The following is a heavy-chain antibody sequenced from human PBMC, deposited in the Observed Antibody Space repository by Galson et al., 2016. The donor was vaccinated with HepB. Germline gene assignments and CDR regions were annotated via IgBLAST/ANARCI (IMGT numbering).Heavy chain of an antibody. CDR1: GFTFSHYG. D-gene: IGHD1-7*01. CDR3: AKAPNPGTTLYPLDY. Sequence: SLRLSCAASGFTFSHYGMHWVRQAPGKGLEWVAVIPYDGSNKYSTESVKGRFTISRDNSKNTLFLQMNSLRVEDTAVYYCAKAPNPGTTLYPLDYWGQGSLVTVSS. J-gene: IGHJ4*02. V-gene: IGHV3-30*18. CDR2: IPYDGSNK.